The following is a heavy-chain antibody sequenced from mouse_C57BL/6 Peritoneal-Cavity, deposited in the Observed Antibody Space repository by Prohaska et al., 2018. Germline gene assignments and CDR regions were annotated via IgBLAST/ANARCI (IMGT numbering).Heavy chain of an antibody. D-gene: IGHD1-1*01. CDR3: AIDYDFDY. CDR1: GYTFTSYW. CDR2: IYPSDSET. V-gene: IGHV1-61*01. Sequence: RPGSSVKLSCKASGYTFTSYWMDWVKQRPGQGLEWIGNIYPSDSETHYNQKFKDKATLTVDQCSRTAYMQLSSLTSEDSAVYYCAIDYDFDYWGQGTTLTVSS. J-gene: IGHJ2*01.